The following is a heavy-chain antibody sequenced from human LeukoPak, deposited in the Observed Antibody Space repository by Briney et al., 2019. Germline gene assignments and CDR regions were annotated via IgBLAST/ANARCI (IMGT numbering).Heavy chain of an antibody. D-gene: IGHD5-18*01. CDR3: ARSRRPGYSYGYGAFDI. CDR1: GYNFTNYW. CDR2: IYPGDSDT. Sequence: GESLQISCKGSGYNFTNYWIGWVRQMPGKGLEWMGIIYPGDSDTRYSPSFQGQVTISADKSISTAYLQWSSLKASDTAMYYCARSRRPGYSYGYGAFDIWGQGTMVTVSS. J-gene: IGHJ3*02. V-gene: IGHV5-51*01.